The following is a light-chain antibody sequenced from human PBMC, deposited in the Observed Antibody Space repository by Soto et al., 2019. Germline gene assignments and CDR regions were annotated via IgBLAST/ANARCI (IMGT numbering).Light chain of an antibody. V-gene: IGLV2-14*01. CDR1: SSAVGGYNY. Sequence: QSVLTQPASVSGSPGQSITISCPGTSSAVGGYNYVSWYQQHPGKAPKLMIYDVSNRPSGVSNRFSGSKSGNTASLTITWLQAEDEADYYCSSYPSSSIFWVFGGGTQLTVL. CDR3: SSYPSSSIFWV. J-gene: IGLJ3*02. CDR2: DVS.